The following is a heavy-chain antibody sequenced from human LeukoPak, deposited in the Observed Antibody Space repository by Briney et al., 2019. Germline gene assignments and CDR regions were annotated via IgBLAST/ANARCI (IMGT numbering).Heavy chain of an antibody. V-gene: IGHV3-49*04. D-gene: IGHD3-22*01. J-gene: IGHJ3*02. CDR1: GFTFSSSG. CDR2: IRSKAYGGTT. CDR3: TRRYNYDSSGYYYVRDAFDI. Sequence: GGSLRLSCVASGFTFSSSGMHWVRQAPGKGLEWVGFIRSKAYGGTTKNAASVKGRFTISRDDSRSIAYLQMNSLKTEDTAVYYCTRRYNYDSSGYYYVRDAFDIWGQGTMVTVSS.